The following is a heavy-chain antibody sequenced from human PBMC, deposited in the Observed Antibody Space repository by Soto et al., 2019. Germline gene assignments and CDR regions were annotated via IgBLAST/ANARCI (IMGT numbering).Heavy chain of an antibody. CDR1: GYTFTGYY. CDR2: MNPNSGNT. J-gene: IGHJ5*02. CDR3: ARGIEDIVVVPAAITYWFDP. V-gene: IGHV1-8*02. Sequence: ASVKVSCKASGYTFTGYYMHWVRQATGQGLEWMGWMNPNSGNTGYAQKFQGRVTMTRNTSISTAYMELSSLRSEDTAVYYCARGIEDIVVVPAAITYWFDPWGQGTLVTVSS. D-gene: IGHD2-2*02.